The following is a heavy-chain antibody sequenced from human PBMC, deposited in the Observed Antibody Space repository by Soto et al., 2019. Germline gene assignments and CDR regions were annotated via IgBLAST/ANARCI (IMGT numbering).Heavy chain of an antibody. CDR3: ATRPPGEAYFGVFDY. J-gene: IGHJ4*02. D-gene: IGHD3-16*01. CDR2: VYHSGTT. V-gene: IGHV4-59*01. CDR1: GGSISSYY. Sequence: SETLSLTCTVSGGSISSYYWSWIRQSPGKGPEWIGYVYHSGTTNYNPSLESRVTMSLDTSKKQFSLKLNAVTVADTAVYYCATRPPGEAYFGVFDYWSQGTLVTVS.